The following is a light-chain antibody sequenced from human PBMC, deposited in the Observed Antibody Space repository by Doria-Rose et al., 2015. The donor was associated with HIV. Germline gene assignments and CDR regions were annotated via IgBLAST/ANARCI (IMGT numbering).Light chain of an antibody. CDR1: QSLSSTY. V-gene: IGKV3-20*01. J-gene: IGKJ1*01. CDR2: DGS. Sequence: TQSPGTLSLSPGKRATLSCRASQSLSSTYLAWYQQKPGQAPSLLIYDGSTRATGIPARSSASGSGTDFTLTINRLEPEDFALYYCHQYGTSWTFGQGTKVEI. CDR3: HQYGTSWT.